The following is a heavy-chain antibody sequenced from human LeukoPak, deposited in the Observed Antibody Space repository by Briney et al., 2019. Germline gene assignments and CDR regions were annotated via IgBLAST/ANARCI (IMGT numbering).Heavy chain of an antibody. Sequence: SETLSLTCAVYGGSFSGYYWSWIRQPPGKGLEWIGEINHSGGTNYSPSLKSRVTISVDTSKNQFSLKLNSVTAADTAVYYCARHYGPWGQGTLVTVSS. CDR1: GGSFSGYY. CDR3: ARHYGP. CDR2: INHSGGT. J-gene: IGHJ5*02. D-gene: IGHD3-16*01. V-gene: IGHV4-34*01.